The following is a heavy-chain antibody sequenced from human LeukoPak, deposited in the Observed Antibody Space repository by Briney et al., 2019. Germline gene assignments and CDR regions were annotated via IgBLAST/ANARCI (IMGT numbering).Heavy chain of an antibody. V-gene: IGHV3-11*03. D-gene: IGHD5-12*01. CDR1: GFTFSDYY. Sequence: GGSLRLSCAASGFTFSDYYMSWIRQAPGKGLEWVSYISSTSSYTNYADSVKGRFTISRDNAKNSLHLQMNSLRAEDTAVYYCARSYGWLPGGMWGQGALVTVSS. CDR2: ISSTSSYT. CDR3: ARSYGWLPGGM. J-gene: IGHJ4*02.